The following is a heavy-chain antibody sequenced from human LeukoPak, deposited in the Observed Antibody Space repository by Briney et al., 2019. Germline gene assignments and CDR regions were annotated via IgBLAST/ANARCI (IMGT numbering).Heavy chain of an antibody. CDR2: ISVYDGNT. V-gene: IGHV1-18*01. J-gene: IGHJ4*02. D-gene: IGHD1-26*01. CDR1: GYKFDNFG. CDR3: AKADPPMAPGGTWSDFDY. Sequence: ASVKVSCKASGYKFDNFGITWVRQAPGQGLEWMGWISVYDGNTDYAQKFQGRVTMTTDTSTSIAYMELRSLTSDDTAVYFCAKADPPMAPGGTWSDFDYWGQGSLVIVSS.